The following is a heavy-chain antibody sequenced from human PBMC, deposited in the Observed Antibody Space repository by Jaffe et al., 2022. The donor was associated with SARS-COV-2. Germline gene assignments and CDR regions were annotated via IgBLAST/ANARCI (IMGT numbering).Heavy chain of an antibody. CDR1: GFTFSDYY. CDR2: ISKDGGTL. CDR3: ARDSVHTAMVRFGSRMANWFDP. V-gene: IGHV3-11*01. Sequence: QVQLVESGGGLVKPGGSLRLSCAVSGFTFSDYYMTWIRQAPGKGLEWISYISKDGGTLYYADSVKGRFTISRDNAKNSLYLQMNSLRAEDTAIYYCARDSVHTAMVRFGSRMANWFDPWGQGTLVTVSS. J-gene: IGHJ5*02. D-gene: IGHD5-18*01.